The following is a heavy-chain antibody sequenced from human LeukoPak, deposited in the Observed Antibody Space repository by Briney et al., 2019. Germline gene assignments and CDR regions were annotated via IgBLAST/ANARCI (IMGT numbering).Heavy chain of an antibody. Sequence: GGSLRLSCAAAGFTFSKFAMHWVRQAPGKGLEWVAVVSYDGSYKYYADSVKGRFTISRDNSENTLYLQMNSLRAEDTAVYYCARAPGYGAAYYFDYWGQGTLVTVSS. CDR2: VSYDGSYK. CDR1: GFTFSKFA. D-gene: IGHD1-1*01. V-gene: IGHV3-30*04. J-gene: IGHJ4*02. CDR3: ARAPGYGAAYYFDY.